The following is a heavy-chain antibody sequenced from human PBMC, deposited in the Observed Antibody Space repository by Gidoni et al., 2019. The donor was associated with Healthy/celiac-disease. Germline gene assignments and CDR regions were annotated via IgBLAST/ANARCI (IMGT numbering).Heavy chain of an antibody. CDR1: GFTFSSYS. CDR2: ISSSSSTI. V-gene: IGHV3-48*01. D-gene: IGHD6-19*01. CDR3: ARDLKSSGGSGWYWFDP. Sequence: EVQLVESGGGLVQPGGSLRLSCAASGFTFSSYSMNGVRQAPGKGLGWVSYISSSSSTIYYADSVKGRFTISRDNAKNSLYLQMNSLRAEDTAVYYCARDLKSSGGSGWYWFDPWGQGTLVTVSS. J-gene: IGHJ5*02.